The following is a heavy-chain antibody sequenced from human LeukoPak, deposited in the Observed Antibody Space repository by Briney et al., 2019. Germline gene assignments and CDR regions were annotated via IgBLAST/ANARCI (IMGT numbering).Heavy chain of an antibody. V-gene: IGHV1-18*01. Sequence: ASVKVSCKASGYTFTSYGINWVRQAPGQGLEWMGWISAYNGNTNYAQKLQGRVTMTTDTSTTTAYMELRSLRSDDTAVYYCAKTRAMVRGVPIGAFDIWGQGTMVTVSS. CDR3: AKTRAMVRGVPIGAFDI. CDR1: GYTFTSYG. D-gene: IGHD3-10*01. CDR2: ISAYNGNT. J-gene: IGHJ3*02.